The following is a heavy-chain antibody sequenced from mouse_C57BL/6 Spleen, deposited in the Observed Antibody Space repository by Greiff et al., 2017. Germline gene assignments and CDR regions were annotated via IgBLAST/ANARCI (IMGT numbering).Heavy chain of an antibody. V-gene: IGHV5-17*01. CDR1: GFTFSDYG. J-gene: IGHJ2*01. CDR2: ISSGSSTI. Sequence: EVKLVESGGGLVKPGGSLKLSCAASGFTFSDYGMHWVRQAPEKGLEWVAYISSGSSTIYYADTVKGRFTIARDNAKNTLFLQMTSLRSEDTAMYYWARPSTTVPFDYWGQGTTLTVSS. CDR3: ARPSTTVPFDY. D-gene: IGHD2-2*01.